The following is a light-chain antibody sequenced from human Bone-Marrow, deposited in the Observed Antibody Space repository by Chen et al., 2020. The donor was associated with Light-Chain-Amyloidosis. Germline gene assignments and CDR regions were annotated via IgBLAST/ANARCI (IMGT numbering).Light chain of an antibody. Sequence: SFFLPQQASVSVAPGHQATLACGGNNIGSTSVHWYQQTPGQAPLLVVYDDSDRPSGIPERLSGSNSGNTATLTISRVEAGDEADYYCQVWDRSSDRPVFGGGTMLTVL. J-gene: IGLJ3*02. V-gene: IGLV3-21*02. CDR3: QVWDRSSDRPV. CDR2: DDS. CDR1: NIGSTS.